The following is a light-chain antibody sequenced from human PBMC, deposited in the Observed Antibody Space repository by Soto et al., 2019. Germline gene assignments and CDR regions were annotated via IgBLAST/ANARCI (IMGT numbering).Light chain of an antibody. CDR1: QSIGTY. CDR2: NAS. Sequence: DIQMTQSPSSLSASVGGRVTITCRASQSIGTYLLWYHQKPGRAPNLLIYNASTLHSGVPSKFSGSGSGTDFTLTISGLQPEDFATYHCQQTYSDISFGGGTKVAIK. CDR3: QQTYSDIS. J-gene: IGKJ4*01. V-gene: IGKV1-39*01.